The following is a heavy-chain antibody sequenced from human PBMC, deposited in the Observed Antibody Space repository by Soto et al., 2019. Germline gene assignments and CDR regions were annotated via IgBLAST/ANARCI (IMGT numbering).Heavy chain of an antibody. CDR3: ARASRSNQYYYGSGSYYNYYYYYMDV. V-gene: IGHV4-34*01. D-gene: IGHD3-10*01. Sequence: QVQLQQWGAGLLKPSETLSLTCAVYGGSFSGYYWSWIRQPPGKGLEWIGEINHSGSTNYNPSLKSRVTISVDTSKNQFSLKLSSVTAADTAVYYCARASRSNQYYYGSGSYYNYYYYYMDVWGKGTTVTVSS. J-gene: IGHJ6*03. CDR1: GGSFSGYY. CDR2: INHSGST.